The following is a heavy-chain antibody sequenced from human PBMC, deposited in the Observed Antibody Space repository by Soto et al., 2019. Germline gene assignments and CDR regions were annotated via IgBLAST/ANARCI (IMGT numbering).Heavy chain of an antibody. D-gene: IGHD3-22*01. CDR3: AKAEYYDSSGPFDY. V-gene: IGHV3-30*18. CDR2: ISYDGSNK. Sequence: QVQLVESGGGVVQPGRSLRLSCAASGFTFSSYGMHWVRQAPGKGLEWVAVISYDGSNKYYADSVKGRFTISRDNSKNTLYLQMNSVRAEDTAVYYCAKAEYYDSSGPFDYWGQGTLVTVSS. CDR1: GFTFSSYG. J-gene: IGHJ4*02.